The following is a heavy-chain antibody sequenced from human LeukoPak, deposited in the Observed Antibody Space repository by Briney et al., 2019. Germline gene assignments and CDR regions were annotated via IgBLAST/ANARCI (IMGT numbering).Heavy chain of an antibody. CDR2: ISSSSTYI. Sequence: GGSLRLSCAASGFTFSNNNMNWVRQAPGKGLEWVSSISSSSTYIYYADSVKGRFSISRDNARNSLYLQVNNLRAEDTAVYYCAKNGGTTTPLYFDYWGQGTLVTVSS. CDR3: AKNGGTTTPLYFDY. CDR1: GFTFSNNN. D-gene: IGHD1-7*01. V-gene: IGHV3-21*01. J-gene: IGHJ4*02.